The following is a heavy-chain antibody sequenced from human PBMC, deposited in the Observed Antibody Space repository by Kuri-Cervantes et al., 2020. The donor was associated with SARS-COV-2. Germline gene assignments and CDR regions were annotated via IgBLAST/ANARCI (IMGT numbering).Heavy chain of an antibody. J-gene: IGHJ6*02. CDR1: GGSMTTSSW. V-gene: IGHV4-4*02. Sequence: SETLSLTCAVSGGSMTTSSWWTWVRQPPGKGLEWIGEIFHSGTTNYNPSLKSRVTISVDKYKNQFSLKLTSVTAADTAVYYCARLRLGELSLSDDYYYYGMDVWGQGTTVTVSS. CDR3: ARLRLGELSLSDDYYYYGMDV. CDR2: IFHSGTT. D-gene: IGHD3-16*02.